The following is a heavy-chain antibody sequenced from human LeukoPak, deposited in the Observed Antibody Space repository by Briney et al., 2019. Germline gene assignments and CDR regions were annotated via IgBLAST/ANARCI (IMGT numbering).Heavy chain of an antibody. J-gene: IGHJ3*02. CDR3: GRSYHDDAWAAFDI. V-gene: IGHV4-38-2*01. Sequence: SETLSLTCAVYGGSFSGFYWGWIRQSPGKGLEWIGSIYHNGVTFYNPSLRSRVSISLDTSKNQFSLRLSSVTAADTAVYYCGRSYHDDAWAAFDIWGQGTVVTISS. CDR1: GGSFSGFY. D-gene: IGHD3-16*01. CDR2: IYHNGVT.